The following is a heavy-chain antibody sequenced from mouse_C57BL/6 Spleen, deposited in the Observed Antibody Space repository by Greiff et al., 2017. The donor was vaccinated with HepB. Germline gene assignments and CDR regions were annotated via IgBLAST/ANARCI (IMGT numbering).Heavy chain of an antibody. CDR3: ARAYYSNYGYAMDD. D-gene: IGHD2-5*01. V-gene: IGHV1-52*01. CDR1: GYTFTSYW. Sequence: VQLQQPGAELVRPGSSVKLSCKASGYTFTSYWMHWVKQRPIQGLEWIGNIDPSDSETHYNQKFKDKATLTVEKSSSTAYMQLSSLTSEDSAVYYCARAYYSNYGYAMDDWGQGTSVTVSS. J-gene: IGHJ4*01. CDR2: IDPSDSET.